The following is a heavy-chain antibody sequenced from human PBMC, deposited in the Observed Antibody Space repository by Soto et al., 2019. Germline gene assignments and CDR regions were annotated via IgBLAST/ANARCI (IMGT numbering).Heavy chain of an antibody. CDR2: IYYSGST. Sequence: QVQLQESGPGLVKPSQTLSLTCTVSGGSISSGDYYWSWIRQPPGKGLEWIGYIYYSGSTYYNPSLNIRVTISVDTSKNQFSLKLSSVTAADPAVYYRARGPMIYYYGMDVGGQGTTVTVSS. V-gene: IGHV4-30-4*01. CDR1: GGSISSGDYY. J-gene: IGHJ6*02. CDR3: ARGPMIYYYGMDV. D-gene: IGHD3-16*01.